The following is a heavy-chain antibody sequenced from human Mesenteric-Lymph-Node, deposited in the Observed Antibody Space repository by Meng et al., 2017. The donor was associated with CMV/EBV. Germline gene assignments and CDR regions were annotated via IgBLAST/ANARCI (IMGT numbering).Heavy chain of an antibody. CDR3: AEDFSGWCGYFYGMDV. CDR1: SGSISSYY. D-gene: IGHD6-19*01. J-gene: IGHJ6*02. V-gene: IGHV4-59*01. CDR2: IYYTGST. Sequence: GSLRLSRTVSSGSISSYYWSWIRPPPGTGLEWVGYIYYTGSTDYSPSLKSRVTISVDTSKNQFSLQVTSVTAADTAVYYCAEDFSGWCGYFYGMDVWGQGTTVTVSS.